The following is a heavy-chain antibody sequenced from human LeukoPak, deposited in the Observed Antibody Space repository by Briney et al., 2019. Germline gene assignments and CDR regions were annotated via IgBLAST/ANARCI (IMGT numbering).Heavy chain of an antibody. V-gene: IGHV4-59*01. CDR3: ARETGYSSGWYDY. J-gene: IGHJ4*02. D-gene: IGHD6-19*01. Sequence: KTSETLSLTCTVSGGSISSYYWSWIRQPPGKGLEWIGYIYYSGSTNYNPSLKSRVTISVDTSKNQFSLKLSSVTAADTAVYYCARETGYSSGWYDYWGQGTLVTVSS. CDR1: GGSISSYY. CDR2: IYYSGST.